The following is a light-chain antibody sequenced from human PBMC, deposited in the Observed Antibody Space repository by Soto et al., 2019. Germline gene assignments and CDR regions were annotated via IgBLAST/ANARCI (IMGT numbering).Light chain of an antibody. J-gene: IGKJ2*01. Sequence: DIQLTQSPSFLSASVGDRVTITCRASQGISTYLAWYLQRPGKAPKLLIYGASTLQSGVPSRFSGSGSGTEFTLTISNLQPEDFGTYCCQQINSDWYAFGQGTKLEIK. CDR3: QQINSDWYA. CDR2: GAS. V-gene: IGKV1-9*01. CDR1: QGISTY.